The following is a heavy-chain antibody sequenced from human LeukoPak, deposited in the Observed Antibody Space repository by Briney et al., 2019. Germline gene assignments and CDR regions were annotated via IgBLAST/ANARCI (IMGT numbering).Heavy chain of an antibody. Sequence: GASVKVSCKASGYTFTNYYMHWVRQAPGQGLEWMGIINPSGGSTSFAQKFQGRVIMTRDTSTSTVHMELSSLRSEDTAVYYCARGVYVWWELHRNWFDPWGQGTLVTVSS. D-gene: IGHD1-26*01. V-gene: IGHV1-46*01. CDR1: GYTFTNYY. J-gene: IGHJ5*02. CDR3: ARGVYVWWELHRNWFDP. CDR2: INPSGGST.